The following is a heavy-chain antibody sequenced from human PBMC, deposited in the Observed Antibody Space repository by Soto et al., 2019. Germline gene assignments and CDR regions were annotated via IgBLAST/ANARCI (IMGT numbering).Heavy chain of an antibody. CDR1: GYGFTTYG. J-gene: IGHJ4*02. CDR3: ARGRYGAY. Sequence: QIHLVQSGAEVKKPGASVKVSCKGSGYGFTTYGITWVRQAPGQGLEWMAWISAHNGNTNYAQKLQGRVTVTRDTSTSTAYMELRRLRSDDTAVYYLARGRYGAYWGQGALVTVSS. D-gene: IGHD3-10*01. V-gene: IGHV1-18*01. CDR2: ISAHNGNT.